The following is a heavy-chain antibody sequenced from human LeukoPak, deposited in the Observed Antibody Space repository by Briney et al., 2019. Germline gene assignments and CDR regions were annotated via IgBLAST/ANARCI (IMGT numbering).Heavy chain of an antibody. D-gene: IGHD1-26*01. CDR3: AIPSYSGSYFGY. J-gene: IGHJ4*02. Sequence: GASVKVSCKASGYTFTGYYMHWVRQAPGQGPEWMGWINPNSGGTNYAQKFQGRVTMTRDTSISTAYMELSRLRSDDTAVYYCAIPSYSGSYFGYWGQGTLVTVSS. V-gene: IGHV1-2*02. CDR2: INPNSGGT. CDR1: GYTFTGYY.